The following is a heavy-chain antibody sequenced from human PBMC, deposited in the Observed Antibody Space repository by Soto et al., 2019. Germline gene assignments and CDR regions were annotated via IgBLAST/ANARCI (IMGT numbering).Heavy chain of an antibody. V-gene: IGHV1-18*01. CDR3: ARALPHYDILTGYFPGD. J-gene: IGHJ4*02. D-gene: IGHD3-9*01. CDR2: ISAYNGNT. Sequence: QVQLVQSGAEVKKPGASVKVSCKASGYTFTSYGISWVRQAPGQGLEWMGWISAYNGNTNYAQKLQGRVTMTTDTSTSTAYMELRSLSSDDTAVYYCARALPHYDILTGYFPGDWGQGTLVTVSS. CDR1: GYTFTSYG.